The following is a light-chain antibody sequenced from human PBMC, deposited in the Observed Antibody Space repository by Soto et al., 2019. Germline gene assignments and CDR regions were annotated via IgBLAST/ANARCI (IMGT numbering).Light chain of an antibody. V-gene: IGLV2-14*01. Sequence: QSALTQPASVSGSPGQSITISCTGTSSDVGGYNYVSWYQQHPGKAPKLMIYEVSNRPSGVSNRFSGSKSGNTASLTISGLQAEDEADYYCSSYTSSSTRVXGGGTKLT. J-gene: IGLJ3*02. CDR3: SSYTSSSTRV. CDR2: EVS. CDR1: SSDVGGYNY.